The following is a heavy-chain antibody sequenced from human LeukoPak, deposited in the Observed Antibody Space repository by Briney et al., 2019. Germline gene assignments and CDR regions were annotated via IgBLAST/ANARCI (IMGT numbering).Heavy chain of an antibody. CDR2: IYYSGST. CDR3: ASGAYAGGAGAYFDY. Sequence: SETLSLTWTVAGGSISRSSYYWGWIRQPPGKGLEWMGSIYYSGSTYYTPSLKSRVTISVDTSKNQSSLKLSSVTAADTAVYYCASGAYAGGAGAYFDYWGQGTLVTVSS. D-gene: IGHD3-16*01. V-gene: IGHV4-39*01. CDR1: GGSISRSSYY. J-gene: IGHJ4*02.